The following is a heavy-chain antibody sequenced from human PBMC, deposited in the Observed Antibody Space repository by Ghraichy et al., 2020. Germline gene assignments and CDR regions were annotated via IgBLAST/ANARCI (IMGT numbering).Heavy chain of an antibody. CDR1: GGSISSSSYY. Sequence: SETLSLTCTVSGGSISSSSYYWGWIRQPPGKGLEWIGSIYYSGSTYYNPSLKSRVTISVETSKNQFSLKLSSVTAADTAVYFCARGIPGTTINEGGFDYWGLGSLVTVSS. CDR2: IYYSGST. CDR3: ARGIPGTTINEGGFDY. V-gene: IGHV4-39*01. J-gene: IGHJ4*02. D-gene: IGHD1-7*01.